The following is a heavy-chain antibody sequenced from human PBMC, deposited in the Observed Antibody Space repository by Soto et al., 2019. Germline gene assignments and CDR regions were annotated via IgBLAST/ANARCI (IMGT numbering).Heavy chain of an antibody. CDR2: ISGSGGST. CDR1: GFTFSSYA. D-gene: IGHD3-10*01. J-gene: IGHJ4*02. CDR3: AKDSSKTRITMVRGVSAPRY. Sequence: EVQLLESGGGLVQPGGSLRLSCAASGFTFSSYAMSWVRQAPGKGLEWVSAISGSGGSTYYADSVKGRFTISRDNSKSTLYLQMNSLRAEDTAVYYCAKDSSKTRITMVRGVSAPRYWGQGTLVTVSS. V-gene: IGHV3-23*01.